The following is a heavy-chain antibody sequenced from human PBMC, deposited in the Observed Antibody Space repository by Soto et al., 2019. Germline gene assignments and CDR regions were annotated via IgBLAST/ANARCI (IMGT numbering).Heavy chain of an antibody. Sequence: GGSLRLSCAASGFTFSDYYMSWVRQAPGKGLEWLSYISSSGSTRNYADSVKGRFTISRDDAKNSLYLQMNSLGVEDTAVYYCAREDCSGVRCPQPRFSYSGMDVWGQGTTVTVSS. D-gene: IGHD2-15*01. V-gene: IGHV3-11*01. CDR1: GFTFSDYY. CDR3: AREDCSGVRCPQPRFSYSGMDV. CDR2: ISSSGSTR. J-gene: IGHJ6*02.